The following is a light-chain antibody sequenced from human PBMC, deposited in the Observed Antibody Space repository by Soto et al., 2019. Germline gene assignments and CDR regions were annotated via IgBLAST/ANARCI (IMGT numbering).Light chain of an antibody. CDR2: DAS. CDR1: QSVSSS. J-gene: IGKJ4*01. Sequence: ESVLTQSPATLSLSPGERATLSCRASQSVSSSLAWYQQKPGQAPRLLIYDASNRATGIPARFSGSGSGTDFTLTLSSLEPEDFAVYYCQQRSNWPLLTFGGGTRVEIK. CDR3: QQRSNWPLLT. V-gene: IGKV3-11*01.